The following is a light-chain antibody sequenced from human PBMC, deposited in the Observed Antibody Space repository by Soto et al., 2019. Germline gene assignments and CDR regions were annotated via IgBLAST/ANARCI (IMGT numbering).Light chain of an antibody. V-gene: IGLV1-40*01. CDR1: SSNIGAGYD. CDR3: QSYDSSLTGSV. J-gene: IGLJ2*01. Sequence: QSVLTQPPSVSGAPGQRVTISCTGSSSNIGAGYDVHWYQQLPGTAPKLLIYENNNRPSGVPDRFSGSKSGTSASLAVTGLQAEDEADYYCQSYDSSLTGSVFGGGTKLTVL. CDR2: ENN.